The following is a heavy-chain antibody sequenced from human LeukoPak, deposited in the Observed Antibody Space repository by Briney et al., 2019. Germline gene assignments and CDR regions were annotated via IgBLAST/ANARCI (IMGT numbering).Heavy chain of an antibody. Sequence: GGSLRLSCAASGFTFSSYSMNWVRQAPGKGLEGVSTISVSGSGTYYADSVKGRFTISRINSKNTLYLRMTSLRAEDTAVYYCAKGFYKGNSYYYFDYWGQGTLVTVSP. D-gene: IGHD5-18*01. V-gene: IGHV3-23*01. CDR2: ISVSGSGT. J-gene: IGHJ4*02. CDR3: AKGFYKGNSYYYFDY. CDR1: GFTFSSYS.